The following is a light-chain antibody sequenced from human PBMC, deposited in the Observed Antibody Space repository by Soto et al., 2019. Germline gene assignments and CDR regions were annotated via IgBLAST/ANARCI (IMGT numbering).Light chain of an antibody. J-gene: IGKJ1*01. Sequence: EIVLTQSPGTLSLSPGERATLSCRASQSVSSSYLAWYQQKPGQAPRLLIYGASSRATCIPDRFSGSGSETDFTLTISRLEPEDFAVYYCQQYGSSPQTFGQGTKVDIK. CDR1: QSVSSSY. CDR3: QQYGSSPQT. CDR2: GAS. V-gene: IGKV3-20*01.